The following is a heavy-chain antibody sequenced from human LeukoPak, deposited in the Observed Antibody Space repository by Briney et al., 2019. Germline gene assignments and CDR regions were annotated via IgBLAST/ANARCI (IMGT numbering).Heavy chain of an antibody. CDR2: IYYSGST. Sequence: PSETLSLTCTVSGGSISSYYWSWIRQPPGKGLEWIGYIYYSGSTNYNPSLKSRVTISVDTSKNQFSLKLSSVTAADTAVYYCARRRYYCYYMDVWGKGTTVTVSS. J-gene: IGHJ6*03. CDR3: ARRRYYCYYMDV. V-gene: IGHV4-59*01. CDR1: GGSISSYY.